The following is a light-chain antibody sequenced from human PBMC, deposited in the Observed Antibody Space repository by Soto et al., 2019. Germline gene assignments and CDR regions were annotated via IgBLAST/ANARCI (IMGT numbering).Light chain of an antibody. CDR1: QSIANR. J-gene: IGKJ2*01. Sequence: DIQLTQSPSILSASGGDRVTITCRASQSIANRLAWYQQKPGKTPKLLIYGASTLESGVPSRFSGSGSWTEFTLTINSLQTDDFATYYCQQYNRSYTFGQGTKLEIK. CDR2: GAS. V-gene: IGKV1-5*01. CDR3: QQYNRSYT.